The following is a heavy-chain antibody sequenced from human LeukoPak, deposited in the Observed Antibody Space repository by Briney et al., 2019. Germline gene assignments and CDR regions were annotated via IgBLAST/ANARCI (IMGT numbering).Heavy chain of an antibody. CDR3: AKDWSPQHQTISKGGY. CDR2: ISRSGGDT. V-gene: IGHV3-23*01. J-gene: IGHJ4*02. CDR1: GLTFSSYA. D-gene: IGHD4/OR15-4a*01. Sequence: GGSLRLSCAASGLTFSSYAMNWARQAPGKGLEWVSTISRSGGDTYFADSVKGRFTISRDNSMNTLYLQMDSLRAEDTAVYYCAKDWSPQHQTISKGGYWGQGTLVTVSS.